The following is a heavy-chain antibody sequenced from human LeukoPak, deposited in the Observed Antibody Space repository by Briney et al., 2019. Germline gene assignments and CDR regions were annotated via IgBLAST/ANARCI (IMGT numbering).Heavy chain of an antibody. CDR2: ISAYNGNT. CDR3: ARGRGGSYSDAFDI. Sequence: GASVKVSCKASGYTFTSYGISWVRQAPGQGLEWMGWISAYNGNTNYAQKLQGRVTMTTDTSASTAYMEIRSLRSDDTAVYYCARGRGGSYSDAFDIWGQGTMVTVSS. V-gene: IGHV1-18*01. CDR1: GYTFTSYG. D-gene: IGHD1-26*01. J-gene: IGHJ3*02.